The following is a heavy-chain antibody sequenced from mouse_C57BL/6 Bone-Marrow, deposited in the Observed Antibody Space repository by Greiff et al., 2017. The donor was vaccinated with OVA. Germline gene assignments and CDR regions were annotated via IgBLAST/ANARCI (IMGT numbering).Heavy chain of an antibody. V-gene: IGHV14-3*01. CDR3: ARGNFGSSFYAMDY. CDR1: GFNIKNTY. Sequence: VQLQQSVAELVRPGASVKLSCTASGFNIKNTYMHWVKQRPEQGLEWLGRIDPANDNTKYAPKLPGKATMTADTSSNTAYLQLSSLSSEDTAVYCCARGNFGSSFYAMDYWGQRTSVPVSS. J-gene: IGHJ4*01. CDR2: IDPANDNT. D-gene: IGHD1-1*01.